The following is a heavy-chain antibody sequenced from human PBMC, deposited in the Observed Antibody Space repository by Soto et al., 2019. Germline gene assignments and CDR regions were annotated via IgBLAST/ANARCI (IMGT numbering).Heavy chain of an antibody. J-gene: IGHJ4*02. CDR2: INHSGST. CDR3: ARGWGVFLDY. Sequence: QVQLQQWGAGLLKPSETLSLTCAVYGGSFSGYYWSWIRQPPGKGLEWIGEINHSGSTNYNPSLKSRVTISVDTFKNQFSLKLSSVTAADTAVYYCARGWGVFLDYWGQGTLVTVSS. V-gene: IGHV4-34*01. D-gene: IGHD7-27*01. CDR1: GGSFSGYY.